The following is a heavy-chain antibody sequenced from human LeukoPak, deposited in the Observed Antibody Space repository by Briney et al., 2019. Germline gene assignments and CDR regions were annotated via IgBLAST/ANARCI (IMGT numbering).Heavy chain of an antibody. CDR1: GGTFSSYA. CDR2: IIPIFGTA. V-gene: IGHV1-69*01. D-gene: IGHD3-10*01. J-gene: IGHJ5*02. Sequence: SVKVSCKASGGTFSSYAISWVRQAPGQGLEWMGGIIPIFGTANYAQKFQGRVTITADESTSPAYMELSSLRAEDTAVYYCARDLVRGVIMEDWFDPWGQGTLVTVSS. CDR3: ARDLVRGVIMEDWFDP.